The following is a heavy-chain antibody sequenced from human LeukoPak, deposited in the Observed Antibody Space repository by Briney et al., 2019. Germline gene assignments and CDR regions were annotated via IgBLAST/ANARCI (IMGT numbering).Heavy chain of an antibody. Sequence: KASETLSLTCAVYGGSFSGYYWSWIRQPPGKGLEWIGEINHSGSTNYNPSLESRVTISVDTSKNQFSLKLSSVTAADTAVYYCARLYGDYGGYWGQGTLVTVSS. D-gene: IGHD4-17*01. V-gene: IGHV4-34*01. CDR2: INHSGST. CDR3: ARLYGDYGGY. CDR1: GGSFSGYY. J-gene: IGHJ4*02.